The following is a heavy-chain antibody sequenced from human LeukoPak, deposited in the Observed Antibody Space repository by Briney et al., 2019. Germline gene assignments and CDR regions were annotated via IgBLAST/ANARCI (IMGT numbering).Heavy chain of an antibody. J-gene: IGHJ6*03. CDR2: ISSSSSYI. Sequence: GGSLRLSCAASGFTFSSYSMNWVRQAPGKGLEWVSSISSSSSYIYYADSVKGRFTISRDNAKNSLYLQMNSLRAEDTALYYCARVTSYRYYYYMDVWGKGTTVTVSS. D-gene: IGHD3-16*02. CDR1: GFTFSSYS. V-gene: IGHV3-21*01. CDR3: ARVTSYRYYYYMDV.